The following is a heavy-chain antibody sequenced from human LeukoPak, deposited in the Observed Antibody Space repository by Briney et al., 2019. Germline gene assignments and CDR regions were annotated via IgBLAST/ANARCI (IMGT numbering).Heavy chain of an antibody. CDR2: ISAYNGNT. V-gene: IGHV1-18*01. Sequence: ASVKVSCKASGGTFSSYAISWVRQAPGQGLEWMGWISAYNGNTNYAQKLQGRVTMTTDTSTSTAYMELRSLRSGDTAVYYCARVEFLYYYDSSGIRWYFQHWGQGTLVTVSS. J-gene: IGHJ1*01. CDR1: GGTFSSYA. D-gene: IGHD3-22*01. CDR3: ARVEFLYYYDSSGIRWYFQH.